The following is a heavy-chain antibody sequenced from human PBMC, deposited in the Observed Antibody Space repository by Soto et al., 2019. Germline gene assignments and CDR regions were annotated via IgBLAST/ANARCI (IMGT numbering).Heavy chain of an antibody. CDR2: IKPSGGST. Sequence: ASVKVSCKASGYTFTSYYMHWVRQAPGQGLEWMGIIKPSGGSTSYAQKFQGRVTMTRDTSTSTVYMELSSLRSEDTAVYYCARDRADIVVVPAAPGYWGQGTLVTVSS. CDR1: GYTFTSYY. V-gene: IGHV1-46*03. CDR3: ARDRADIVVVPAAPGY. D-gene: IGHD2-2*01. J-gene: IGHJ4*02.